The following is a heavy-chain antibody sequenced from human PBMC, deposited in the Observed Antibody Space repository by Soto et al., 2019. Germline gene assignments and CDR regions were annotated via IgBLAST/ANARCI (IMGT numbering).Heavy chain of an antibody. CDR3: ARDGVTLPNNWFDP. CDR2: ISSSSSYI. Sequence: EVQLVESGGGLVKPGGSLRLSCAASGFTFSSYSMNWVRQAPGKGLEWVSSISSSSSYIYYADSVKGRFTISRDNAKNSLDLQMNSLRDEDTAVYYCARDGVTLPNNWFDPWGQGTLVTVSS. J-gene: IGHJ5*02. D-gene: IGHD3-3*01. CDR1: GFTFSSYS. V-gene: IGHV3-21*01.